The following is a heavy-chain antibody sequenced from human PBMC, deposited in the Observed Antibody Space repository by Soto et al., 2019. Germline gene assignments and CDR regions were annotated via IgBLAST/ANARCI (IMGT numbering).Heavy chain of an antibody. V-gene: IGHV1-18*01. D-gene: IGHD3-22*01. Sequence: ASVKVSCKASGYTFTSYGISWVRQAPGQGLEWMGWISAYNGNTNYAQKLQGRVTMTTDTSTSTAYMELRSLRSDDTAVYYCARGGYYYDSSGYYFPCDYWGQGTLVTVSS. CDR2: ISAYNGNT. CDR3: ARGGYYYDSSGYYFPCDY. CDR1: GYTFTSYG. J-gene: IGHJ4*02.